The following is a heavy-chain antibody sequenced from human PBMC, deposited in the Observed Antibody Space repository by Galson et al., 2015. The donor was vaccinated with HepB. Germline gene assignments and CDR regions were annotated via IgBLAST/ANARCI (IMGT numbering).Heavy chain of an antibody. CDR3: AHSLGRPGGNWFGP. CDR2: VYWNADR. J-gene: IGHJ5*02. CDR1: GFSLTTNGVA. V-gene: IGHV2-5*01. Sequence: PALVKPTQTLTLTCTFSGFSLTTNGVAVDWIRQSPGKALEWLAVVYWNADRRFSPSLRSRLTLTKDTSKNQVVLTMTNMDPVDTATYYCAHSLGRPGGNWFGPWGQGTLVTVSS. D-gene: IGHD2-15*01.